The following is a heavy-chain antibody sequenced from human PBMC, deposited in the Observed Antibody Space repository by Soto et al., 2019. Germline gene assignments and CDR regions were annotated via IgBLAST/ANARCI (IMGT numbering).Heavy chain of an antibody. J-gene: IGHJ6*02. V-gene: IGHV1-8*01. CDR3: ARVKSIAARRRDHYYYGMDV. D-gene: IGHD6-6*01. CDR2: MNPNSGNS. CDR1: GYTFTSYD. Sequence: QVQLVQSGAEVKKPGASVKVSCKASGYTFTSYDINWVRQATGQGLEWMGWMNPNSGNSGYAQKFQGRVTMTRNTSISTAYMELSSLRSEDTAVYYCARVKSIAARRRDHYYYGMDVWGQGTTVTVSS.